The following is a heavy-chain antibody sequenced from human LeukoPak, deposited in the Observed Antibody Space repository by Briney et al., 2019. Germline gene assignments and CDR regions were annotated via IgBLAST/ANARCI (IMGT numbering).Heavy chain of an antibody. Sequence: SQTLSLTCAISGDSVSSNSAAWNWIRQSPSRGLEWLGRTYYRSKWYNDYAVSVKSRITINPDTSKNQFSLQLSSVTPEDTAVYYCARGKKPGYSSGWPDNWFDPWGQGTLVTVSS. CDR1: GDSVSSNSAA. CDR2: TYYRSKWYN. V-gene: IGHV6-1*01. CDR3: ARGKKPGYSSGWPDNWFDP. D-gene: IGHD6-19*01. J-gene: IGHJ5*02.